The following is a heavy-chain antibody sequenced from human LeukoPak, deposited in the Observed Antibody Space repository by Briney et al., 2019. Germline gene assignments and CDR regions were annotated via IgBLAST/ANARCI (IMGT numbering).Heavy chain of an antibody. CDR1: GYTFSSYG. D-gene: IGHD1-26*01. Sequence: GGSLRLSCTGSGYTFSSYGVHWVRQAPGKGPEWVSAITSGGDRTYYTDSVKGRFTISRDNSKNTLFLQMNSLRVEDTALYYCAKNWRGESYQVDYWGQGTLVTVSS. CDR2: ITSGGDRT. V-gene: IGHV3-23*01. J-gene: IGHJ4*02. CDR3: AKNWRGESYQVDY.